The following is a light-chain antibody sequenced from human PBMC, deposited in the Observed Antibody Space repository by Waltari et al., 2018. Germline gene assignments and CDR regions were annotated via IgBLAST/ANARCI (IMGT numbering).Light chain of an antibody. CDR3: QVWDSGSDHWV. J-gene: IGLJ3*02. CDR2: DGH. CDR1: NIGSKS. Sequence: SYVLTQPPSLSVPPGQPATLTCGGNNIGSKSVDWRQQKTGQAPLLVMYDGHDRPSEIPERFSGSNSGSTATLTINRVEAGDEADYYCQVWDSGSDHWVFGGGTKLTVL. V-gene: IGLV3-21*02.